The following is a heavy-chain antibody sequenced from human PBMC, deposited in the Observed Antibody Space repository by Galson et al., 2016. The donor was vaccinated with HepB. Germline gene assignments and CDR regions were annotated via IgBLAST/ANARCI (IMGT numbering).Heavy chain of an antibody. CDR3: ARYCSSTSCYISNGGV. Sequence: SVKVSCKASGYTFTSYGISWVRQAPGQGLEWMGWISAYNGNTNYAQKLQGRITMTTDTSTSTAYMELRSLRSDDTAVFYCARYCSSTSCYISNGGVWGQGTTVTVSS. CDR2: ISAYNGNT. CDR1: GYTFTSYG. D-gene: IGHD2-2*02. J-gene: IGHJ6*02. V-gene: IGHV1-18*01.